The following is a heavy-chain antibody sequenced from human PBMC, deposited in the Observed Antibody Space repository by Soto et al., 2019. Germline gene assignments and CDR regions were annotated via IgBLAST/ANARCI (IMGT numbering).Heavy chain of an antibody. D-gene: IGHD5-18*01. Sequence: SQTPLTCATSGDSVSSNSAAWNWIRQSPSRGLEWLGRTYYRSKWYNDYAVSVKSRITINPDTSKNQFSLQLNSVTPEDTAVYYCARGPRGYSYGYVDYWGQGTLVTVSS. CDR3: ARGPRGYSYGYVDY. V-gene: IGHV6-1*01. J-gene: IGHJ4*02. CDR1: GDSVSSNSAA. CDR2: TYYRSKWYN.